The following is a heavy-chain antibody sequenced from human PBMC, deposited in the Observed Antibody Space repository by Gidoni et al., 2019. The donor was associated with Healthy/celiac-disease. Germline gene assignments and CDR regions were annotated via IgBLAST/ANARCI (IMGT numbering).Heavy chain of an antibody. V-gene: IGHV1-46*01. J-gene: IGHJ6*02. D-gene: IGHD2-15*01. Sequence: QVQLVQSGAEVKKPGASVTVSCKASGYTFTSYYLHWVRQAPGQGLEWMGIINPSGGSTSYAQKFQGRVTMTRDTSTSTVYMELSSLRSEDTAVYYCARDRLWCSGGSCYPTSLIMDVWGQGTTVTVSS. CDR3: ARDRLWCSGGSCYPTSLIMDV. CDR2: INPSGGST. CDR1: GYTFTSYY.